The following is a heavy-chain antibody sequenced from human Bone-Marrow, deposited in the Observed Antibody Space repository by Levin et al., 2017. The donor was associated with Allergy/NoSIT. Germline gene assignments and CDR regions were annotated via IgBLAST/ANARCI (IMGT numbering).Heavy chain of an antibody. CDR2: IKEDGSER. CDR1: AVTFDTYW. CDR3: ARDRGYTSFDL. D-gene: IGHD6-13*01. Sequence: QSGESLKISCVVSAVTFDTYWMTWIRQAPGKGLEWVADIKEDGSERYYMDSVKGRFTISRDNTKNSLYLQMTSLRVEDTAVYYCARDRGYTSFDLWGRGTLVTVSS. V-gene: IGHV3-7*01. J-gene: IGHJ2*01.